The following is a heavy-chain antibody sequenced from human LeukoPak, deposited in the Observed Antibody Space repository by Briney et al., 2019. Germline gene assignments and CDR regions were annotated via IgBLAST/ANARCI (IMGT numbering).Heavy chain of an antibody. Sequence: SETLSLTCPVSGGSISSYYWSWIRQPPGKGLEWIGYIYYSGSTNYNPSLKSRVTMSVDTSKNQFSLKLSSVTAADTAVYYCARSKGSNYVGYFDYWGQGTLVTVSS. CDR3: ARSKGSNYVGYFDY. CDR2: IYYSGST. V-gene: IGHV4-59*12. J-gene: IGHJ4*02. CDR1: GGSISSYY. D-gene: IGHD4-11*01.